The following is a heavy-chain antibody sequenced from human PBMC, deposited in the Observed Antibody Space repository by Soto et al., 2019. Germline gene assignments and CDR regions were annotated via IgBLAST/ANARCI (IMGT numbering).Heavy chain of an antibody. CDR1: GFTFSDSA. V-gene: IGHV3-73*02. CDR3: TRRRDWTAMDPLDY. CDR2: IRGKVNSYAT. D-gene: IGHD5-18*01. J-gene: IGHJ4*02. Sequence: EVQLVESGGGLVQPVGSLKLSCAASGFTFSDSAMHWVRQASGKGLEWVGRIRGKVNSYATVYAASLKGRFTISRDDSMNTTYLQMNSLKTEDTAVYYCTRRRDWTAMDPLDYWGQGTLVTVSS.